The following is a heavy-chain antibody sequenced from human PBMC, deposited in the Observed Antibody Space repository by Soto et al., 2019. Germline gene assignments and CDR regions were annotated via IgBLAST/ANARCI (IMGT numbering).Heavy chain of an antibody. CDR2: IWYDGSKK. CDR3: VRDWDYYFDY. D-gene: IGHD1-26*01. V-gene: IGHV3-33*01. CDR1: GFTFSSYG. Sequence: QVQLVESGGGVVQPGRSLRLSCAASGFTFSSYGMHWVRQAPGKGLEWVAVIWYDGSKKYYADSVKGRFTISRDNSKNTLYLQMNSLRVEDTAVYYCVRDWDYYFDYWGQGTLVTVSS. J-gene: IGHJ4*02.